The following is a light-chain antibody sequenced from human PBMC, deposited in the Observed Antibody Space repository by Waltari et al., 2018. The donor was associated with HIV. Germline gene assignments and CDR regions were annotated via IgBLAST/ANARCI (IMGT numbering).Light chain of an antibody. CDR2: GAS. J-gene: IGKJ4*01. V-gene: IGKV3-15*01. CDR3: QQYNDWPLT. CDR1: QSVSNN. Sequence: EIVMTQSPATLSVSPGDRVTLSCRASQSVSNNLAWSQQKPVQSPRRLMYGASTRATGIPVTFSGRGSGTEFTLTISSLQSEDFAIYYCQQYNDWPLTFGGGTKVDI.